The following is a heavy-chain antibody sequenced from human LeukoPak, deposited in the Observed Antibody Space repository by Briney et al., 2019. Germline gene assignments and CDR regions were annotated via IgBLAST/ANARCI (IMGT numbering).Heavy chain of an antibody. CDR2: ISSSSRYI. J-gene: IGHJ4*02. CDR3: ARETYCTNTSCPIGDHFDY. V-gene: IGHV3-21*01. CDR1: GFTFSSYS. D-gene: IGHD2-2*01. Sequence: PGGSLRLSCAASGFTFSSYSMNWVRQAPGKGLEWVSSISSSSRYIYYADSMKGRFTISRDNAKNSLYLQMNSLRAEDTAVYYCARETYCTNTSCPIGDHFDYWGQGTLVTVSS.